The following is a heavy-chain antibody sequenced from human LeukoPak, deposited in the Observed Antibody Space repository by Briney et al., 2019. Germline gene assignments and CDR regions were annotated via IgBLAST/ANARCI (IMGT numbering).Heavy chain of an antibody. CDR2: ISSSSSYI. CDR1: GFTFSSYS. CDR3: ARDRRAMTTVTGGFDP. Sequence: GGSLRLSCAASGFTFSSYSMNWVRQAPGKGLEWVSSISSSSSYIYYADSVKGRFTISRDNAKNSLYLQMNSLRAEDTAVYYCARDRRAMTTVTGGFDPWGQGTLVTASS. J-gene: IGHJ5*02. D-gene: IGHD4-17*01. V-gene: IGHV3-21*01.